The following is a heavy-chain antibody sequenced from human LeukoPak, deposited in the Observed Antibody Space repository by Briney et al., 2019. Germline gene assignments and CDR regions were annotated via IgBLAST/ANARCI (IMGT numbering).Heavy chain of an antibody. CDR3: ARGDIGIAAAGPMGAYYYYYMDV. Sequence: SVKVSCKASGGTFSSYAISWVRHAPGQGLEWMGGIIPIFGTANYAQKFQGRVTITTDESTSTVYMELSSLRSEDTAVYYCARGDIGIAAAGPMGAYYYYYMDVWGKGTTVTVSS. CDR1: GGTFSSYA. J-gene: IGHJ6*03. V-gene: IGHV1-69*05. CDR2: IIPIFGTA. D-gene: IGHD6-13*01.